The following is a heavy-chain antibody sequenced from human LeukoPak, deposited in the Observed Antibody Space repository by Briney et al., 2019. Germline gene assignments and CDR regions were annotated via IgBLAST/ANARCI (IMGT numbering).Heavy chain of an antibody. CDR1: GYSIGSGYY. CDR2: IHHSGST. Sequence: PSETLSLTCSVSGYSIGSGYYWDWIRQPPGKGLESIGSIHHSGSTYYNPSLKSRVTISVDTSKNHFSMQLSSVTAADTAIYYCARVSPQWELDAFDIWGQGTMVTVSS. V-gene: IGHV4-38-2*02. J-gene: IGHJ3*02. D-gene: IGHD1-26*01. CDR3: ARVSPQWELDAFDI.